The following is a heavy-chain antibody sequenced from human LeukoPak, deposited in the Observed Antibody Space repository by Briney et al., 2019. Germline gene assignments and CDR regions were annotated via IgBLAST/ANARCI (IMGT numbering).Heavy chain of an antibody. D-gene: IGHD6-19*01. V-gene: IGHV1-2*02. CDR2: INPNSGGT. CDR1: GYTFTGYY. CDR3: ARGGSGWFDAFDI. Sequence: ASVKVSCKASGYTFTGYYMHWVRQAPGQGLEWMGWINPNSGGTNYAQKFLGRVTVTRDTSITTAYMELSRLRSDDMAVYYYARGGSGWFDAFDIWGQGTMVTVSS. J-gene: IGHJ3*02.